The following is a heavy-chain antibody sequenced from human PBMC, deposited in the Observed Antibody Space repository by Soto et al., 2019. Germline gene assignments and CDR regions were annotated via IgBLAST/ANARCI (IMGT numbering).Heavy chain of an antibody. J-gene: IGHJ1*01. CDR2: INQSGTT. Sequence: SETLSLTCAVSGGSFSGYYWSWIRQAPGKGLEWIGEINQSGTTIYSPSLKSRVNMSVDTSKNQFSLRLNSVTAADTAMYYCARGSRPRTSIANQRQCFYSYWGQGALVTVSS. CDR3: ARGSRPRTSIANQRQCFYSY. CDR1: GGSFSGYY. D-gene: IGHD3-22*01. V-gene: IGHV4-34*01.